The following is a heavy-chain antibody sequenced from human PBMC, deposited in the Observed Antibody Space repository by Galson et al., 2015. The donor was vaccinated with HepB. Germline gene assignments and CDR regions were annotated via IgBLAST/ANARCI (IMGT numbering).Heavy chain of an antibody. CDR3: ARIVGAPAYAFDI. CDR2: INAGNGNT. CDR1: GYTFTSYA. D-gene: IGHD1-26*01. Sequence: SVKVSCKASGYTFTSYATHWVRQAPGQRLEWMGWINAGNGNTKYSQKFQGRVTITRDTSASTAYMELSSLRSEDTAVYYCARIVGAPAYAFDIWGQGTMVTVSS. J-gene: IGHJ3*02. V-gene: IGHV1-3*01.